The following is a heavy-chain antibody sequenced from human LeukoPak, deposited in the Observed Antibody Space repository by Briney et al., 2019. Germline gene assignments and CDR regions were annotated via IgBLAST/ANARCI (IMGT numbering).Heavy chain of an antibody. CDR1: EFAFSTYN. Sequence: GGSLRLSCAASEFAFSTYNMNWVRQAPGKGLEWVSYIDSDTYGNTIYYPHTVKGRFTISRDNAKNSLYLQMDSLRDEDTAVYYCARDRDYAFDYWGQGTLVTVSS. CDR3: ARDRDYAFDY. J-gene: IGHJ4*02. CDR2: IDSDTYGNTI. D-gene: IGHD4-17*01. V-gene: IGHV3-48*02.